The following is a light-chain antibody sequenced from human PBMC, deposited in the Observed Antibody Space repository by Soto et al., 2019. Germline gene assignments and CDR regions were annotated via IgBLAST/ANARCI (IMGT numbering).Light chain of an antibody. V-gene: IGLV2-14*01. Sequence: QSALTQPASVSGSPGQSITISCTGTSSDVGGYNYVSWYQQHPGKAPKLMIYEVSARPSGVSNRFSGSKSGNTASLTISGLQAEDEADYYCISYIVTSTSYVFGTGTKVTVL. CDR1: SSDVGGYNY. J-gene: IGLJ1*01. CDR3: ISYIVTSTSYV. CDR2: EVS.